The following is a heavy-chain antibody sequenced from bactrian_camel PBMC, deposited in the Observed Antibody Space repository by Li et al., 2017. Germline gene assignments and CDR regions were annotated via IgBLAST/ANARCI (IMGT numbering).Heavy chain of an antibody. J-gene: IGHJ4*01. Sequence: DVQLVESGGGSVQPGGSLKLSCAASGYIFSSCVMGWYRQAPGKEREMVSTISSRGVNTYYINPVKGRFTISQDNTKKTLYLQMDSLEPEDTGMYYCAALSRCTYYNGRVSYTSVKTWGQGTQVTVS. CDR1: GYIFSSCV. V-gene: IGHV3S31*01. CDR2: ISSRGVNT. CDR3: AALSRCTYYNGRVSYTSVKT. D-gene: IGHD2*01.